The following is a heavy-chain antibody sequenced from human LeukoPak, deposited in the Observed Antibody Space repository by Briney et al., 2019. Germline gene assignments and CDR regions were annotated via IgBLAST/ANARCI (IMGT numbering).Heavy chain of an antibody. CDR1: GFTFSSYA. CDR3: AKVDYDSSGYYDY. D-gene: IGHD3-22*01. Sequence: PGGSLRFSCAASGFTFSSYAMSWVRQAPGKGLEWVSAISGSGGSTYYAGSVKGRFTISRDNSKNTLYLQMNSLRAEDTAVYYCAKVDYDSSGYYDYWGQGTLVTVSS. J-gene: IGHJ4*02. V-gene: IGHV3-23*01. CDR2: ISGSGGST.